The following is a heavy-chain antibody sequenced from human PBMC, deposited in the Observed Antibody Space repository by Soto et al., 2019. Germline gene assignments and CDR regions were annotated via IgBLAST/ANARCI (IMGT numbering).Heavy chain of an antibody. CDR3: AKDGCSRTSCYHFDY. J-gene: IGHJ4*02. D-gene: IGHD2-2*01. V-gene: IGHV3-23*01. CDR1: GFTFSSYA. Sequence: PWGSLRLSCTASGFTFSSYALSWVRLAPGKGLEWVSAISDSGGSAYYADSVKGRFTMSRDNSKNTLYLQMSGLRAEDTAVYYCAKDGCSRTSCYHFDYWGQGTVVTVYS. CDR2: ISDSGGSA.